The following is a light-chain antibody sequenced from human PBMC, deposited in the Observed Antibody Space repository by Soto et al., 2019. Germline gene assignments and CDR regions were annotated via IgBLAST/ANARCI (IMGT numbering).Light chain of an antibody. CDR2: GNI. J-gene: IGLJ1*01. V-gene: IGLV1-44*01. CDR3: AVWDDGLNGPLYV. Sequence: QSELTQPPSASGTPGQRVSISCSGGDSNIGSNPVNWYQQLPGTAPKLLIYGNIVRPSGVPDRFSGSKSGTSASLAISGLQSEDEAEYYFAVWDDGLNGPLYVFGSGTKLTVL. CDR1: DSNIGSNP.